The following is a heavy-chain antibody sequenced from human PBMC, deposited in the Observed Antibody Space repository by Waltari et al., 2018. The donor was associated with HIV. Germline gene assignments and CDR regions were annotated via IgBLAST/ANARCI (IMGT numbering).Heavy chain of an antibody. CDR2: IYSSGNT. CDR1: GGSISNGSYS. Sequence: QVQLQESGPGLVKPSQTLSLTCTVPGGSISNGSYSWNWTRQPAGKGLEWIGRIYSSGNTNYNPSLKSRVTISVDTSKNQFSLKLSSVTAADTAVYYCARGRFEGYILYYYYGMDVWGQGTTVSVSS. D-gene: IGHD5-12*01. CDR3: ARGRFEGYILYYYYGMDV. J-gene: IGHJ6*02. V-gene: IGHV4-61*02.